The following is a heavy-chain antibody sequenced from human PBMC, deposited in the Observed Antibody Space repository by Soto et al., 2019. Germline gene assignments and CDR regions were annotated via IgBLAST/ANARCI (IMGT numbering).Heavy chain of an antibody. V-gene: IGHV4-4*02. Sequence: VQLQESGPGLVKPSWTLALTCTVSGGSISTTNWWSWVRQSPGKGLEWIGEILHIGSTNYNPSLKSRVATSTDKSKNQSSLRLSSVTAADTAVYYCASGFDSDGLYNGGHPWCQGTLVSVSS. CDR1: GGSISTTNW. CDR2: ILHIGST. D-gene: IGHD3-22*01. J-gene: IGHJ5*02. CDR3: ASGFDSDGLYNGGHP.